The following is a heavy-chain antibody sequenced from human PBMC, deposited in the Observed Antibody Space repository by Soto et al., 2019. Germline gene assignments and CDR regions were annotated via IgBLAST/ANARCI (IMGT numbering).Heavy chain of an antibody. V-gene: IGHV3-23*01. D-gene: IGHD3-3*01. J-gene: IGHJ4*02. Sequence: TGGSLRLSCATSGFTCSSYGRRWVRQAPGKGLEWVSAISGSGGSTYYADSVKGRFTISRDNSKNTLYLQMNSLRAEDTAVYYWAKEVNRILDYRGQGTLVTVSS. CDR1: GFTCSSYG. CDR3: AKEVNRILDY. CDR2: ISGSGGST.